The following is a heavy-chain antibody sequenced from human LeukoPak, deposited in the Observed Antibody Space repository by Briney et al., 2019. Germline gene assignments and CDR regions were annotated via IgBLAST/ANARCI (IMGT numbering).Heavy chain of an antibody. CDR1: GGTFSSYA. J-gene: IGHJ4*02. Sequence: ASVKVSCKASGGTFSSYAISWVRQAPGQGLEWMGIINPGGGSTTYAQKFQGRVTMTRDTSTSTVYMELSSLRSEDTAVYFCARGLNFDWLSPFDYWGQGTLVTVSS. V-gene: IGHV1-46*01. D-gene: IGHD3-9*01. CDR2: INPGGGST. CDR3: ARGLNFDWLSPFDY.